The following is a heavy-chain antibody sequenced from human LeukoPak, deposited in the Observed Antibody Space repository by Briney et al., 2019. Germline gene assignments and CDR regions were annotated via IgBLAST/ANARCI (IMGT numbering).Heavy chain of an antibody. Sequence: GGSLRLSCTASGFTFGDYAMSWFRQAPGKGMEWVGFIRSKTDGGTTDYAAPVKGRFTISRDDSTNTLYLQMNSLKSEDTAVYYCTTYGSGRKFDYWGQGILVTVSS. J-gene: IGHJ4*02. CDR1: GFTFGDYA. CDR3: TTYGSGRKFDY. V-gene: IGHV3-49*03. CDR2: IRSKTDGGTT. D-gene: IGHD3-10*01.